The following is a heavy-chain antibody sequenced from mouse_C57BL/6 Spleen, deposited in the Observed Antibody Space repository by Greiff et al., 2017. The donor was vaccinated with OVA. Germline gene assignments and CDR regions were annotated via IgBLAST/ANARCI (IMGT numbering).Heavy chain of an antibody. CDR3: ARFTGNYGEDY. Sequence: QVQLKQPGAELVKPGASVKLSCKASGYTFTSYWMQWVKQRPGQGLEWIGEIDPSDSYTNYNQKFKGKATLTVDTSSSTAYMQLSSLTSEDSAVYYCARFTGNYGEDYWGQGTSVTVSS. CDR1: GYTFTSYW. V-gene: IGHV1-50*01. J-gene: IGHJ4*01. D-gene: IGHD2-1*01. CDR2: IDPSDSYT.